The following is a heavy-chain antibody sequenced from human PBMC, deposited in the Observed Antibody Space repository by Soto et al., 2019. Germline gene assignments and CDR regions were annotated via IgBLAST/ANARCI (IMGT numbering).Heavy chain of an antibody. CDR2: ISYDGNNK. CDR3: ARGPSYSDSYFDH. D-gene: IGHD4-17*01. V-gene: IGHV3-30*03. J-gene: IGHJ4*02. CDR1: GFTFSDHY. Sequence: PGGSLRLSCAVSGFTFSDHYMDWVRQAPGKGLQWLAVISYDGNNKYYADSVEGRFTISRDNSKNTVYLQMNSLRLEDTAVYYCARGPSYSDSYFDHWGQGTLVTVSS.